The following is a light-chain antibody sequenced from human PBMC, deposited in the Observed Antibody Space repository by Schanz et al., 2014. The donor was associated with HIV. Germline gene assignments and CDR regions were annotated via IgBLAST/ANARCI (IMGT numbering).Light chain of an antibody. V-gene: IGKV1-39*01. J-gene: IGKJ1*01. CDR1: QSVSWF. CDR3: QHYNNWLRT. Sequence: IQMTQSPSSLSASVGDRVTITCRASQSVSWFLNWYQQKPGKAPKLLIYSASNLQSGVPSRFSGSGSGTEFTLTISSLQSEDFAVYYCQHYNNWLRTFGQGTKVEIK. CDR2: SAS.